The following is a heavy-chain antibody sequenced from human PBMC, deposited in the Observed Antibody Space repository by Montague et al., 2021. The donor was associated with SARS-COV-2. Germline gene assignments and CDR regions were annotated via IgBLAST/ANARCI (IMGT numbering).Heavy chain of an antibody. Sequence: SETLSLTCTVSAASISSTSYYWGWFRKPPGKGLEWIGSLYNNGCTEPNTSLKSRVTISVDTSKNQFSLKLSSVTAAVTAVYYCARWKLYCSGRSCYSNRFRTWDQVTL. CDR2: LYNNGCT. D-gene: IGHD2-15*01. CDR3: ARWKLYCSGRSCYSNRFRT. J-gene: IGHJ4*03. CDR1: AASISSTSYY. V-gene: IGHV4-39*01.